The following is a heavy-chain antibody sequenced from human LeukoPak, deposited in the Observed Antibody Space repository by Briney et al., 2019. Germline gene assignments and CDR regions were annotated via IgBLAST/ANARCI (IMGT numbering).Heavy chain of an antibody. D-gene: IGHD3-22*01. V-gene: IGHV1-2*02. CDR1: GYTFTGYY. Sequence: ASVKVSCEASGYTFTGYYMHWVRQAPGQGLEWMGWINPNSGGTNYAQKFQGRVTMTRDTSISTAYMELSRLRSDDTAVYYCARAYYYDSSGYYRTWGQGTLVTVSS. CDR2: INPNSGGT. J-gene: IGHJ5*02. CDR3: ARAYYYDSSGYYRT.